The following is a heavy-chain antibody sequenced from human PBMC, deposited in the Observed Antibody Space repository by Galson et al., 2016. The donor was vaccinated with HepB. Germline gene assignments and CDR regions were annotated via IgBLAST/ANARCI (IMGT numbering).Heavy chain of an antibody. CDR3: ARGFYSSGWAYFDY. CDR2: INPGNDNT. V-gene: IGHV1-3*01. D-gene: IGHD6-19*01. J-gene: IGHJ4*02. CDR1: GYTFTSYA. Sequence: SVKVSCKASGYTFTSYAMHWVRQAPGQRLEWMGWINPGNDNTKYSQKFQGRVTITTDTSARIAYMELSSLRSEDTAVYYCARGFYSSGWAYFDYWGQGTLVIVSS.